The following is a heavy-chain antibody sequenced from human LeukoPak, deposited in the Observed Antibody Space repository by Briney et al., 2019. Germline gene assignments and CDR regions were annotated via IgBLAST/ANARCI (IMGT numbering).Heavy chain of an antibody. CDR3: AREAVAGRSFFDY. V-gene: IGHV3-72*01. D-gene: IGHD6-19*01. CDR2: TRSKANSYTT. CDR1: GFTFSDHY. J-gene: IGHJ4*02. Sequence: GSLRLSWAASGFTFSDHYMDWVRQAPGNGLELVCRTRSKANSYTTEYAASVKGRFTISRDDSKNSLYLQMNSLKTEDTAVYYCAREAVAGRSFFDYWGQGTLVTVSS.